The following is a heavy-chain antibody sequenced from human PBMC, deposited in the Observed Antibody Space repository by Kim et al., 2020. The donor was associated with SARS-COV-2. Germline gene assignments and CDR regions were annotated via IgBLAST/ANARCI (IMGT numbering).Heavy chain of an antibody. D-gene: IGHD3-3*01. CDR1: GFTFSSYS. CDR2: ISSSSSYI. J-gene: IGHJ6*02. V-gene: IGHV3-21*01. Sequence: GGSLRLSCAASGFTFSSYSMNWVRQAPGKGLEWVSSISSSSSYIYYADSVKGRFTISRDNAKNSLYLQMNSLRAEDTAVYYCARDRSSGITIFGVPKSLYYNYGMDVWGQGTTVTVSS. CDR3: ARDRSSGITIFGVPKSLYYNYGMDV.